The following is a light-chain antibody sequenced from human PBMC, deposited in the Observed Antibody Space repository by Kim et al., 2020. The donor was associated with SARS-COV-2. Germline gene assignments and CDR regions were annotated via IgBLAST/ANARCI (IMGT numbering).Light chain of an antibody. CDR1: SSNIGNNY. CDR2: DNN. Sequence: QNVTISCSGSSSNIGNNYVSWYQQLPGTAPKLLIYDNNKRPSGIPDRFSGSKSGTSATLGITGLQTGDEADYYCGTWDSSLSAGGVFGTGTKVTVL. J-gene: IGLJ1*01. V-gene: IGLV1-51*01. CDR3: GTWDSSLSAGGV.